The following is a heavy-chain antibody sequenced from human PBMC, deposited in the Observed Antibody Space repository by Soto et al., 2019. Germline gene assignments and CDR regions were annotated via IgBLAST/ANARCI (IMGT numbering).Heavy chain of an antibody. V-gene: IGHV1-69*13. CDR1: GGTFSSYA. J-gene: IGHJ4*02. CDR2: IIPIFGTA. Sequence: SVKVSCKASGGTFSSYAIIWVRQAPGQGLEWMGGIIPIFGTANYAQKFQGRVTITADESTSTAYMELSSLRSEDTAVYYCARKYYYDSSGYYAYFDYWGQGTLVTVS. CDR3: ARKYYYDSSGYYAYFDY. D-gene: IGHD3-22*01.